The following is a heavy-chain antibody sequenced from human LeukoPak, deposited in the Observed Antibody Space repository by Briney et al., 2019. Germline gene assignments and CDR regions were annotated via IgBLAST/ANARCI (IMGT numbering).Heavy chain of an antibody. V-gene: IGHV1-18*01. CDR2: ISAYNGNT. CDR1: GYTFTSYG. D-gene: IGHD3-3*01. CDR3: ARDVWSGYYQYYYYYGMDV. J-gene: IGHJ6*02. Sequence: ASVKVSCKASGYTFTSYGISWVRQAPGQGLEWMGWISAYNGNTNYAQKLQGRVTMTTDSSTSTAYMELRSLRSDDTAVYYCARDVWSGYYQYYYYYGMDVWGQGTTVTVSS.